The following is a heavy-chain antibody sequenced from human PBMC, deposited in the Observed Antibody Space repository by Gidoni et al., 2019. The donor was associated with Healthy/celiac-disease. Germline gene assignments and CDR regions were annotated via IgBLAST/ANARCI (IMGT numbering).Heavy chain of an antibody. CDR1: GFTFSSYA. CDR3: ARDHLGVGATEGGYFQH. CDR2: ISYDGSNK. J-gene: IGHJ1*01. D-gene: IGHD1-26*01. V-gene: IGHV3-30-3*01. Sequence: QVQLVESGGGVVQPGRSLRLSCAASGFTFSSYAMHWVRQAPGKGLGWVAVISYDGSNKYYADSVKGRFTISRDNSKNTLYLQMNSLRAEDTAVYYCARDHLGVGATEGGYFQHWGQGTLVTVSS.